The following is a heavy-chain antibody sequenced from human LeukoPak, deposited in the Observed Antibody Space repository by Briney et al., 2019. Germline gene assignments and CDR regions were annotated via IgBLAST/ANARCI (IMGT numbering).Heavy chain of an antibody. Sequence: SETLSLTCAVYGGSFSGYYWSWIRQPPGKGLEWIGEINHSGSTNYNPSLKSRVTISVDTSKNQFSLKLSSVTAADTAVYYCARDQSSWFDPWGQGTLVTVSS. CDR1: GGSFSGYY. CDR2: INHSGST. CDR3: ARDQSSWFDP. D-gene: IGHD1-26*01. J-gene: IGHJ5*02. V-gene: IGHV4-34*01.